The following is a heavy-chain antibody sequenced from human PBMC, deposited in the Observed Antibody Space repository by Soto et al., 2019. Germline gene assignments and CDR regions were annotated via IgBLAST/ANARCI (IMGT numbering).Heavy chain of an antibody. Sequence: PSETLSLSCTVSGDSITSYNWNWLRQPPGKALEWIGYVYSSGHTNYNPSLESRVTIAVDTSKNQFSLRLTSVTAADTAVYYCARDLFGGYCLDYWGQGALVTVSS. CDR2: VYSSGHT. CDR3: ARDLFGGYCLDY. CDR1: GDSITSYN. V-gene: IGHV4-59*01. D-gene: IGHD5-12*01. J-gene: IGHJ4*02.